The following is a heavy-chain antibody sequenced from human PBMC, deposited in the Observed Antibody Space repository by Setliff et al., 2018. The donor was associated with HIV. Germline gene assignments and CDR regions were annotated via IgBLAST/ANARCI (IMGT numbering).Heavy chain of an antibody. Sequence: ASVKVSCKASGGTFSSYAISWVRQAPGQGLEWMGGIIPIFGTTNYAQKFQGRVTITTDESTSTAYMELSGLRSEDTAVYYCARDFGGYCSSMSCPGLFDPWGQGTLVTV. CDR3: ARDFGGYCSSMSCPGLFDP. CDR2: IIPIFGTT. V-gene: IGHV1-69*05. J-gene: IGHJ5*02. D-gene: IGHD2-2*01. CDR1: GGTFSSYA.